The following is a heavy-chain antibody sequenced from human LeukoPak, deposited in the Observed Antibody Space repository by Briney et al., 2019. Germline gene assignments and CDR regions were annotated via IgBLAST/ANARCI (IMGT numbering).Heavy chain of an antibody. V-gene: IGHV3-66*01. D-gene: IGHD6-6*01. CDR1: GFTVSSNY. J-gene: IGHJ4*02. CDR2: IYSGGST. Sequence: GGSLRLSCAASGFTVSSNYMSWVRQAPGKGLEWVSVIYSGGSTYYADSVKGRFTISRDNSKNTLSLQMNSLRAEDTAVYYCAKDRGGGISPRPDYWGQGTLVTVSS. CDR3: AKDRGGGISPRPDY.